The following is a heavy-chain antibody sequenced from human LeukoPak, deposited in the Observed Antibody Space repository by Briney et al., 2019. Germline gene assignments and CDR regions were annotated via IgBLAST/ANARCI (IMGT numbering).Heavy chain of an antibody. CDR2: IYYSGST. D-gene: IGHD6-13*01. CDR1: GGSISSYY. CDR3: ARSRPSIAAAGTKYYYYGMDV. Sequence: SETLSLTCTVSGGSISSYYWSWIRQPPGKGLEWIGYIYYSGSTNYNPSLKSRATISVDTSKNQFSLKLSSVTAADTAVYYCARSRPSIAAAGTKYYYYGMDVWGQGTTVTVSS. V-gene: IGHV4-59*01. J-gene: IGHJ6*02.